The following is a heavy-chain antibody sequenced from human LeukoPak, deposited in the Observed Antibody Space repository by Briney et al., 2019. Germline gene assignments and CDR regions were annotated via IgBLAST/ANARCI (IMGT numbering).Heavy chain of an antibody. CDR3: ARMRSYWYFDL. J-gene: IGHJ2*01. V-gene: IGHV4-39*01. CDR2: SYHTGNT. Sequence: SETLSLTCSVPGDSISSSSYFWGWIRQSPGQGLEWIGTSYHTGNTYYNPSLKSRVTISLDTSSNQFSLRLISVIVADTAVYYCARMRSYWYFDLWGRGTLVAVSS. CDR1: GDSISSSSYF.